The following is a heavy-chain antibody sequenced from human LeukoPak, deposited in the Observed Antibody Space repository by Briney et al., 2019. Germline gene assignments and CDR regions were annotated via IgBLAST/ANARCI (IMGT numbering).Heavy chain of an antibody. D-gene: IGHD6-19*01. Sequence: PGGSLRLSCAASGSTFSSYSMNWVRQAPGKGLEWVSSISSSSSYIYYADSVKGRFTISRDNAKNSLYLQMNSLRAEDTAVYYCARSDYWLAKDLPPKTHDAFDIWGQGTMVTVSS. CDR1: GSTFSSYS. CDR2: ISSSSSYI. V-gene: IGHV3-21*01. J-gene: IGHJ3*02. CDR3: ARSDYWLAKDLPPKTHDAFDI.